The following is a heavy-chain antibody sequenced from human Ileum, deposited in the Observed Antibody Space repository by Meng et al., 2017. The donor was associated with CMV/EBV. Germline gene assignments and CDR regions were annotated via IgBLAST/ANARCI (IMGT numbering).Heavy chain of an antibody. CDR1: GFSFSSYE. Sequence: GESLKISCVASGFSFSSYEMNWVRQAPGKGLEWVSHISGSGDAIYYVDSVKDRFTVSRDNARSSLYLQLNSLRPEDTAVYYCAREGYSYASRSHFDYWGQGALVTVSS. CDR2: ISGSGDAI. V-gene: IGHV3-48*03. J-gene: IGHJ4*02. CDR3: AREGYSYASRSHFDY. D-gene: IGHD3-16*01.